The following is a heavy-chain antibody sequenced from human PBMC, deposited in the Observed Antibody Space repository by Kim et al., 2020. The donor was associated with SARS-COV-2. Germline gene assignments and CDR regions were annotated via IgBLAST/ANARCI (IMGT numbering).Heavy chain of an antibody. J-gene: IGHJ5*02. V-gene: IGHV4-59*01. D-gene: IGHD6-6*01. Sequence: NPPPKSRVTISVDTSKNQFSLNRSSLTAADTAVYYCARRIAVRPVYGFAAWGQGTLVTVSS. CDR3: ARRIAVRPVYGFAA.